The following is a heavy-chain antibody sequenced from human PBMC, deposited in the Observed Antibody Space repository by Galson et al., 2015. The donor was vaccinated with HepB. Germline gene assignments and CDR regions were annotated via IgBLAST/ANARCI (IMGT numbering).Heavy chain of an antibody. CDR2: IYPSDPET. Sequence: QSGAEVKKPGESLKISCKGSGYSFASYWIAWVRQMPGKGLEWMGIIYPSDPETRYSPSFQGQVTISADKSINTAYLQWSSLKASDTAVYYCAGGYDYGDYVPSPWGQGTLVTVSS. V-gene: IGHV5-51*01. CDR3: AGGYDYGDYVPSP. J-gene: IGHJ5*02. D-gene: IGHD4-17*01. CDR1: GYSFASYW.